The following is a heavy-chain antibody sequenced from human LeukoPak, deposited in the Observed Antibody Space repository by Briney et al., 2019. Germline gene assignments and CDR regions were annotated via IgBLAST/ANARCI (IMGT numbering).Heavy chain of an antibody. V-gene: IGHV4-39*01. CDR2: IYYTGSI. CDR1: GGSITRRSYY. D-gene: IGHD2-2*01. CDR3: ARHQLLFEPAWFDP. Sequence: SETLSLTCTVSGGSITRRSYYWGWIRQPPGKGLEWIGSIYYTGSIYNNPALKSRVTISVDTSKNQFSLKLRSVTAADKAVYYCARHQLLFEPAWFDPWGQGTLVTVSS. J-gene: IGHJ5*02.